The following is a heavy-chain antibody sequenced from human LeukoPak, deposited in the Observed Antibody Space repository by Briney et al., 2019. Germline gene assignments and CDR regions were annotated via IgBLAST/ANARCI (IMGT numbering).Heavy chain of an antibody. V-gene: IGHV1-58*02. CDR2: IVVGSGNT. CDR1: GFTFTSSA. Sequence: SVKVSCKASGFTFTSSAMQWVRQARGQRLEWIGWIVVGSGNTNYAQKFQERVTITRDMSTSTAYMELSSPRSEDTAVYYCANVLQGGGSNAGYYYYGMDVWGQGTTVTVSS. J-gene: IGHJ6*02. D-gene: IGHD2-15*01. CDR3: ANVLQGGGSNAGYYYYGMDV.